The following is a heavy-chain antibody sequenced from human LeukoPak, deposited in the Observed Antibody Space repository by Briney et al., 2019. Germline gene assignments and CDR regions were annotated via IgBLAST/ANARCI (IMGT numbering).Heavy chain of an antibody. Sequence: SVKVSYKASGGTFSSYAISWVRQAPGQGLEWMGGIIPIFGTANYAQKFQGRVTITTDESTSTAYMELSSLRSEDTAVYYCARDNYAGANWFDPWGQGTLVTVSS. D-gene: IGHD1-7*01. CDR1: GGTFSSYA. CDR3: ARDNYAGANWFDP. V-gene: IGHV1-69*05. CDR2: IIPIFGTA. J-gene: IGHJ5*02.